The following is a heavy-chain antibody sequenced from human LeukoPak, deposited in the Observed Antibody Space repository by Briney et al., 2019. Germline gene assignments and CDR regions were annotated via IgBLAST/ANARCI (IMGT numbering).Heavy chain of an antibody. J-gene: IGHJ6*03. CDR1: GFTFSSYA. CDR2: ISYDGSNK. Sequence: PGGSLRLSCAASGFTFSSYAMHWVRQAPGKGLEWVAVISYDGSNKYYADSVKGRFTISRDNSKNTLYLQMNSLRAEDTAVYYCARERHSSSSFTLYYYYYMDVWGKGTTVTVSS. V-gene: IGHV3-30*04. D-gene: IGHD6-13*01. CDR3: ARERHSSSSFTLYYYYYMDV.